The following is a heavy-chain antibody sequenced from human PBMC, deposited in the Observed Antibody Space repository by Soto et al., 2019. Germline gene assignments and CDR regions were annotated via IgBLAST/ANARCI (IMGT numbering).Heavy chain of an antibody. CDR2: ISWNSGSI. CDR1: GFTFDDYA. CDR3: LTGYCSSTSCPPSY. Sequence: SLRLSCAASGFTFDDYAMHWVRQAPGKGLEWVSGISWNSGSIGYADSVKGRFTISRDNAKNSLYLQMNSLRAEDTALYYCLTGYCSSTSCPPSYWGQGTLVTVSS. J-gene: IGHJ4*02. D-gene: IGHD2-2*01. V-gene: IGHV3-9*01.